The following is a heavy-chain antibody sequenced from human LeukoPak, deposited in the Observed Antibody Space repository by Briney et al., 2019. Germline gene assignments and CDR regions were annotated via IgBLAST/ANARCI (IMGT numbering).Heavy chain of an antibody. J-gene: IGHJ4*02. CDR3: AKDHRYYYDSSGYYGPSGY. Sequence: GGSLRLSCAASGFTFSSYWMSWVRQAPGKGLEWVANIKQDGSEKYYADPVKGRFTISRDNSKNTLYLQMNSLRAEDTAVYYCAKDHRYYYDSSGYYGPSGYWGQGTLVTVSS. CDR1: GFTFSSYW. V-gene: IGHV3-7*01. CDR2: IKQDGSEK. D-gene: IGHD3-22*01.